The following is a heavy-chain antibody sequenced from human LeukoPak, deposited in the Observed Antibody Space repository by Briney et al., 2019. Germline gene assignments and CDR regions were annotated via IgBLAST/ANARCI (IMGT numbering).Heavy chain of an antibody. V-gene: IGHV3-23*01. CDR1: GFTFSSYG. D-gene: IGHD3-9*01. CDR3: ARDLNDILTGHYSVASGGPFDY. J-gene: IGHJ4*02. CDR2: ISGSGGST. Sequence: WGSLRLSCAASGFTFSSYGMSWVRQAPGKGLEWVSAISGSGGSTYYADSVKGRFTISRDNSKNTLYLQMNSLRAEDTAVYYCARDLNDILTGHYSVASGGPFDYWGQGTLVTVSS.